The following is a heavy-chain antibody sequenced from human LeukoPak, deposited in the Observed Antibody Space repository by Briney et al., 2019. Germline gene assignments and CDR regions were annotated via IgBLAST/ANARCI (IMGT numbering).Heavy chain of an antibody. V-gene: IGHV4-34*01. Sequence: PSETLSLTCAVYGGSFSGYCWSWIRQPPGKGLEWIGEINHSGSTNYNPSLKSRVTISVDTSKNQFSLKLSSVTAADTAVYYCARDMAWDYYGSGSYLPDYWGQGTLVTVSS. CDR1: GGSFSGYC. D-gene: IGHD3-10*01. CDR2: INHSGST. CDR3: ARDMAWDYYGSGSYLPDY. J-gene: IGHJ4*02.